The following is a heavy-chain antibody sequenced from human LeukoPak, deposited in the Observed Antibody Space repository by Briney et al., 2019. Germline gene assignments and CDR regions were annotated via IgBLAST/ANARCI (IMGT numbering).Heavy chain of an antibody. Sequence: SVKVSCKASGYTFTGYYMHWVRQAPGQGLEWMGYIYPNSGATKYAQKFQGRVTMTRDTSISTAYMELSGLRSDDTAVYYCGTLLSNGPFDYWGQGSLVTVSS. CDR3: GTLLSNGPFDY. CDR2: IYPNSGAT. CDR1: GYTFTGYY. V-gene: IGHV1-2*02. J-gene: IGHJ4*02.